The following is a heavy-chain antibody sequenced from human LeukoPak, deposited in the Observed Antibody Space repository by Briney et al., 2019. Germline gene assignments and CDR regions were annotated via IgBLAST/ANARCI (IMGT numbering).Heavy chain of an antibody. V-gene: IGHV1-58*02. J-gene: IGHJ6*02. Sequence: VKVSCKASGLTFTSSAMPWGRQARGQRLGWIGWIAVGSGYTSYAQKFQERVTITRDKSTSTAYMELSSLRSEDTAVYYWAAGWWELPPHYGMDVWGQGTTVTVSS. CDR3: AAGWWELPPHYGMDV. D-gene: IGHD1-26*01. CDR1: GLTFTSSA. CDR2: IAVGSGYT.